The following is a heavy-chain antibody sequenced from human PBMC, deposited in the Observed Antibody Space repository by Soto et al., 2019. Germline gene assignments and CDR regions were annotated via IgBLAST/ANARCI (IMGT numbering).Heavy chain of an antibody. CDR2: IWYDGSNE. D-gene: IGHD6-19*01. CDR3: ARDWRGSGWYDYFEY. Sequence: QVQLVESGGGVVQPGRSLRLSCAASGFTFSSYGMHWVRQAPGKGLEWVAVIWYDGSNENYADSVKGRFTISRANSKNTLYRQMNSLRDDDTDLYYCARDWRGSGWYDYFEYWGQGTLVTVSS. CDR1: GFTFSSYG. J-gene: IGHJ4*02. V-gene: IGHV3-33*01.